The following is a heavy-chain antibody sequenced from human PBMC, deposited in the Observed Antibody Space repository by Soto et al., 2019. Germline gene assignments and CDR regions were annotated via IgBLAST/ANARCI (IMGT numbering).Heavy chain of an antibody. CDR1: VFTFSSYA. Sequence: GGSLRLSCAASVFTFSSYAMNWVRQAPGKGLEWVSAISGSGGSTYYADSVKGRFTISRDNSKNTLYLQMNSLRADDTAVYYCARVPATGYYWYFDLWGPGTLVTVSS. V-gene: IGHV3-23*01. CDR3: ARVPATGYYWYFDL. J-gene: IGHJ2*01. CDR2: ISGSGGST. D-gene: IGHD3-9*01.